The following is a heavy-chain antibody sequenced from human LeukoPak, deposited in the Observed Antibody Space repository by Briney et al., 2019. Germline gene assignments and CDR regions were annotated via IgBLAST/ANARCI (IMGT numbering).Heavy chain of an antibody. CDR1: RFTFSSYS. J-gene: IGHJ4*02. Sequence: GGSLTLSCAPSRFTFSSYSTNWVRHAPGEAREWVSSISSSSSYTYYADPVKGRFTISRDNAKNSLYLQMNRLRAEDTAVYYCARDDTGTTARCDYWGQGTLVTVSS. V-gene: IGHV3-21*01. CDR2: ISSSSSYT. D-gene: IGHD1-1*01. CDR3: ARDDTGTTARCDY.